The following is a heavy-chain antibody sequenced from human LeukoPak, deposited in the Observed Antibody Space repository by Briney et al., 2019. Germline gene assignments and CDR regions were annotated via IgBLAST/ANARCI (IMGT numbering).Heavy chain of an antibody. CDR1: GGTFSSYA. D-gene: IGHD4-11*01. J-gene: IGHJ4*02. CDR2: IIPIFGTA. V-gene: IGHV1-69*05. CDR3: ASALQLLPTY. Sequence: SVKVSCKASGGTFSSYAISGVREAPGQGLEWMGRIIPIFGTADYAQKFQGRVTITTDESTSTAYMELSSLRSEDTAVYYCASALQLLPTYWGQGTLVTVSS.